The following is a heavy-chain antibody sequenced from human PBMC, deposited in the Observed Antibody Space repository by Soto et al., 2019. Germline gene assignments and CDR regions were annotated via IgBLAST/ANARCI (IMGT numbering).Heavy chain of an antibody. D-gene: IGHD5-12*01. Sequence: EVQLLESGGGLIQPRGSLRLSCSASGFSFNSYAMMWVRQAPGKGLEWVSVISGSGGSSYFADSAKGRFTISRDNSKNMLYLEMNSLRAEDTARYFCAKGSIEYSASVDYWGQGTLVIVSS. CDR3: AKGSIEYSASVDY. CDR2: ISGSGGSS. J-gene: IGHJ4*02. CDR1: GFSFNSYA. V-gene: IGHV3-23*01.